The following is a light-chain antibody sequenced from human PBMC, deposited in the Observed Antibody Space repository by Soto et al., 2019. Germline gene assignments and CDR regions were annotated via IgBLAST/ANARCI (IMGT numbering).Light chain of an antibody. CDR3: QQYNSYPIT. Sequence: EIELSQSPGTLSLSPGERATLSCSASQSVSSNYLAWYQQKLGQAPRLLIYGASSRATGIPDRFSGSGSGTGFTLTISSLQPDDFATYYCQQYNSYPITFGQGTRLEIK. J-gene: IGKJ5*01. CDR1: QSVSSNY. V-gene: IGKV3-20*01. CDR2: GAS.